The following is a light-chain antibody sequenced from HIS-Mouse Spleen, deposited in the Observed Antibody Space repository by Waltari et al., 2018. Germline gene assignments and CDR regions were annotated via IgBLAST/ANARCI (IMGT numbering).Light chain of an antibody. V-gene: IGLV2-23*01. CDR2: EGS. Sequence: QSALTQPASVSGSPGQSSTIPCPGTSSDVGSYNLVSWYQQHPGKAPKLMIYEGSKRPSGVSNRFSGSKSGNTASLTISGLQAEDEADYYCCSYAGSSTVVFGGGTKLTVL. J-gene: IGLJ2*01. CDR3: CSYAGSSTVV. CDR1: SSDVGSYNL.